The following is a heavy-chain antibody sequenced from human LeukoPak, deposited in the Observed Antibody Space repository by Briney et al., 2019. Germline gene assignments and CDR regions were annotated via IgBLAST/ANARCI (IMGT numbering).Heavy chain of an antibody. CDR1: QFKFNNYG. V-gene: IGHV3-23*01. D-gene: IGHD4-17*01. Sequence: AGGSLRLSCATSQFKFNNYGMTWVRQAPGKGLEWVSSITGSGGGTQYADSVQGRFTISRDNSKNTLYLQMNSLRAEDTAVYYCAKDPNGDYIGTFDIWGQGTMVTVSS. J-gene: IGHJ3*02. CDR3: AKDPNGDYIGTFDI. CDR2: ITGSGGGT.